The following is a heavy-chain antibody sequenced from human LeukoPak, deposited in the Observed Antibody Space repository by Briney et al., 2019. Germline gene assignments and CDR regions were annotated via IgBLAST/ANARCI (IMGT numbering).Heavy chain of an antibody. V-gene: IGHV3-30*02. CDR3: AKDRCSNGIGCYYYYMDV. Sequence: GASLRLSCAASGFTFSSYGMHWVRQAPGKGLEWVAYIQYDGSNEQYADSVKGRFSISRDSSKNILYLQMNSLRAEDTAVYYCAKDRCSNGIGCYYYYMDVWGKGTTVTISS. CDR1: GFTFSSYG. J-gene: IGHJ6*03. D-gene: IGHD2-8*01. CDR2: IQYDGSNE.